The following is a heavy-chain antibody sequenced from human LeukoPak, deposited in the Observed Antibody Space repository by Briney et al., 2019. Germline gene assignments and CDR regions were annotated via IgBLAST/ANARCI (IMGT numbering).Heavy chain of an antibody. Sequence: SETLSLTCAVYGGSFSGYYWSWIRQPPGKGLEWIGEINHSGSTNYNPSLESRVTISVDTSKNQFSLKLSSVTAADTAVYYCARGSPGSVDYRGQGTLVTVSS. V-gene: IGHV4-34*01. CDR1: GGSFSGYY. CDR3: ARGSPGSVDY. CDR2: INHSGST. D-gene: IGHD5-12*01. J-gene: IGHJ4*02.